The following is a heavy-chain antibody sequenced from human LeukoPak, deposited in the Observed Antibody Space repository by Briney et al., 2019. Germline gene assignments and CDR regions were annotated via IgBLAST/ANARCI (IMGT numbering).Heavy chain of an antibody. J-gene: IGHJ4*02. CDR1: GGTFSSYA. V-gene: IGHV1-69*04. CDR3: ASLPRDYFDY. CDR2: IIPIFGVA. D-gene: IGHD3-10*01. Sequence: GASVKVSCKASGGTFSSYAISWVRQAPGQGLEWMGRIIPIFGVANYAQKFQGRVTITADKSTSTAYMELSSLRSEDTAVYYCASLPRDYFDYWGQGTLVTVSS.